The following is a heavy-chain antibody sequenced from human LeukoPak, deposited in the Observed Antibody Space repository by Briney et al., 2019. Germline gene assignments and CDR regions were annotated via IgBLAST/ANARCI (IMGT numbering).Heavy chain of an antibody. J-gene: IGHJ5*02. D-gene: IGHD3-22*01. Sequence: GGSLRLSCAASGFTFSNYWMHWVRQAPGKGLVWVSRINSDGINTSYADSVKGRFTISRDNAKNTLNLQMNSLRAEDTAVYYCARDLGQYYDTSHNWFDPWGQGTLVTVSS. CDR1: GFTFSNYW. V-gene: IGHV3-74*01. CDR2: INSDGINT. CDR3: ARDLGQYYDTSHNWFDP.